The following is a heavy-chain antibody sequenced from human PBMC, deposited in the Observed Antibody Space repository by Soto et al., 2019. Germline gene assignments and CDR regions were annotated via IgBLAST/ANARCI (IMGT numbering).Heavy chain of an antibody. J-gene: IGHJ4*02. Sequence: EVQLLESGGGLVQPGGSLRLSCAASGFTFSSYGMSWVRQAPGKGLEWVSAISGSGGSTYYADSVKGRFTISRDNSKNTLYLKMNSLRAEDTAVYYCAKDARPLSMTIDYWGQGTLVTVSS. D-gene: IGHD3-10*01. CDR1: GFTFSSYG. CDR3: AKDARPLSMTIDY. CDR2: ISGSGGST. V-gene: IGHV3-23*01.